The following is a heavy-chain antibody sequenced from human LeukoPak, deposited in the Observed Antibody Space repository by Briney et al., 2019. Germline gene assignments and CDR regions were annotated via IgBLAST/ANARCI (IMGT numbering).Heavy chain of an antibody. V-gene: IGHV4-30-4*07. CDR3: ARDPYDSGI. D-gene: IGHD3-10*01. Sequence: TLSLTCAVSGDSISSGGYSWSWVRQPPGKGLEWIGYIYSSGRSYYNPSLQSRVTISVDTPKNEFSLKVTPVTAADTAVYYCARDPYDSGIWGQGTLVTVSS. CDR1: GDSISSGGYS. J-gene: IGHJ4*02. CDR2: IYSSGRS.